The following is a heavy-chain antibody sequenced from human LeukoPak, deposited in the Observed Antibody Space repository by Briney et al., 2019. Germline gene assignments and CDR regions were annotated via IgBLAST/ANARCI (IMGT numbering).Heavy chain of an antibody. Sequence: GGSLRLSCAASGFTFSSYSMNWVRQAPGKGLEWVSSISSSSSYIYYADSVKGRFTISRDNAKNSLYLQMNSLRAEDTAVYYCARIDCSDGSCYSFHWGQGTLVTVSS. CDR1: GFTFSSYS. J-gene: IGHJ4*02. CDR2: ISSSSSYI. V-gene: IGHV3-21*01. CDR3: ARIDCSDGSCYSFH. D-gene: IGHD2-15*01.